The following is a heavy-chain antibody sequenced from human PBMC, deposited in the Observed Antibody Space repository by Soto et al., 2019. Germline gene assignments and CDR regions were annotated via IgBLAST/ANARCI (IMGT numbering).Heavy chain of an antibody. CDR3: AKGGAIVAAGTRVYLYNAMDV. CDR2: INPNSGDT. D-gene: IGHD1-26*01. CDR1: GYTFTGYY. Sequence: QVQLVQSGTEVKRPGDSVKVSCKASGYTFTGYYVHWVRQAPGQGLEWMGWINPNSGDTYLAQRFQGRVTMNRDTSIGTAYMELRGLTSDDPAESYCAKGGAIVAAGTRVYLYNAMDVWGQGTTVTVSS. V-gene: IGHV1-2*02. J-gene: IGHJ6*02.